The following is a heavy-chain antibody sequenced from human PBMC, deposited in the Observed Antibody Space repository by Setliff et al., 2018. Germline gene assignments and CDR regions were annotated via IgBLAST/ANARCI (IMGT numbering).Heavy chain of an antibody. CDR3: VRDRTAYSYGLDV. V-gene: IGHV4-59*01. CDR2: IYHNGNT. J-gene: IGHJ6*02. Sequence: SETLSLTCTVSGGSISPYFWSWIRQPPGKGLEWIGYIYHNGNTNFNPSLKTRLTMSVDTSKNQFALNLRSVTAADTAVYYCVRDRTAYSYGLDVWGRGTTVTVSS. D-gene: IGHD5-18*01. CDR1: GGSISPYF.